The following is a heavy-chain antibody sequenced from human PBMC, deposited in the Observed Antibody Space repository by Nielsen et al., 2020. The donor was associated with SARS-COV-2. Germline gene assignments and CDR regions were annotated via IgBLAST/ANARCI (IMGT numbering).Heavy chain of an antibody. CDR3: AHRHKNGGSGSYHDDY. D-gene: IGHD3-10*01. V-gene: IGHV2-5*01. CDR1: GFSLSTSGVG. Sequence: SGPTLVKPTQTLTLTCTFSGFSLSTSGVGVGWIRQPPGKALEWLALIYWNDDKRYSPSLKSRLTITKDTSKNQVVLTMTNMGPVDTATYYCAHRHKNGGSGSYHDDYWGQGTLVTVSS. J-gene: IGHJ4*02. CDR2: IYWNDDK.